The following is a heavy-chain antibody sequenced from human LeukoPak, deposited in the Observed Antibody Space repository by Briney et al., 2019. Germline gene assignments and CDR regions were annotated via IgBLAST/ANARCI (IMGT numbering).Heavy chain of an antibody. CDR2: IKSETDGGTT. D-gene: IGHD4-17*01. CDR3: TTDLRRDGDPYYYYGMDV. J-gene: IGHJ6*02. CDR1: GFTFSNAW. Sequence: GGSLRLSCAASGFTFSNAWMNWVRQAPGKGLEWVGRIKSETDGGTTDYAAPVKGRFTISRDDSKNTLYLQMNSLKTEDTAVYYCTTDLRRDGDPYYYYGMDVWGQGTTVTVSS. V-gene: IGHV3-15*01.